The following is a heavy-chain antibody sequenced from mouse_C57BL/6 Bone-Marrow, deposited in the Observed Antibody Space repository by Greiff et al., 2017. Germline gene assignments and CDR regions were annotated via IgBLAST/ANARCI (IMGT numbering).Heavy chain of an antibody. J-gene: IGHJ1*03. D-gene: IGHD2-3*01. V-gene: IGHV1-69*01. CDR1: GYTFTSYW. Sequence: QVQLQQPGAELVMPGASVKLSCKASGYTFTSYWMHWVKQRPGQGLEWIGEIDPSDSYTNSNQKFKGKSTLTVDKSSSTAYMQLSSLTSEDSAVYYCAREADGYLYWYFDVWGTGTTVTVSS. CDR2: IDPSDSYT. CDR3: AREADGYLYWYFDV.